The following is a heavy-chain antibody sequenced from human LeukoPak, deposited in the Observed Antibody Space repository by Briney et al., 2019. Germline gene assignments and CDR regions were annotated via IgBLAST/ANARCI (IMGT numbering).Heavy chain of an antibody. CDR1: GGSISSGSYY. D-gene: IGHD2-15*01. CDR3: ARDRYCSGGSCYGGDYYFDY. J-gene: IGHJ4*02. CDR2: IYYSGST. Sequence: PSETLSLTCTVSGGSISSGSYYWGWIRQPPGKGLEWIGSIYYSGSTYYNPSLKSRVTISVDTSKNQFSLRLSSVTAADTAVYYCARDRYCSGGSCYGGDYYFDYWGQGTLVTVSS. V-gene: IGHV4-39*07.